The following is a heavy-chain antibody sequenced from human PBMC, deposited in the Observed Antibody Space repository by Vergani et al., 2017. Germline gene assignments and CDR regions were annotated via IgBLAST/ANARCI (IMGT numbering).Heavy chain of an antibody. CDR2: IIPILGIA. D-gene: IGHD4-17*01. CDR3: ARDMDYADYGAFDI. V-gene: IGHV1-69*08. J-gene: IGHJ3*02. Sequence: QVQLVQSGAEVKKPGSSVKVSCKASGGTFSSYTISWVRQAPGQGLEWMGRIIPILGIANYAQKFQGRVTITADKSTSTAYMELSSLRSEDTAVYYCARDMDYADYGAFDIWGRGTMVTVSS. CDR1: GGTFSSYT.